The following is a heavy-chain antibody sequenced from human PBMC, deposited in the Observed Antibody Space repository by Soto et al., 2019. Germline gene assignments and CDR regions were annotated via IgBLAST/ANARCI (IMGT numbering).Heavy chain of an antibody. CDR1: GDSVTSNRAT. Sequence: SQNLSLTCASSGDSVTSNRATWNWFRQSPSRGLEWLGMTYYRSKWYHDYAVSLNGRGTINPDTSQNQFSLHLTSVTPEDTAVYYCGRLVGNSWIDYWGQGTLVTVSS. CDR3: GRLVGNSWIDY. V-gene: IGHV6-1*01. CDR2: TYYRSKWYH. D-gene: IGHD6-13*01. J-gene: IGHJ4*02.